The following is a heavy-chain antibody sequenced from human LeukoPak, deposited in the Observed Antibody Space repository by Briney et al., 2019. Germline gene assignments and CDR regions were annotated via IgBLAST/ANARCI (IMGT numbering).Heavy chain of an antibody. CDR3: ARSVVGYSGYDYVIGFDY. CDR1: GGSISSGDYY. CDR2: IYYSGST. Sequence: SETLSLTCTVSGGSISSGDYYWSWIRQPPGKGLEWIGYIYYSGSTYYNPSLKSRVTISVDTSKNQFSLKLGSVTAADTAVYYCARSVVGYSGYDYVIGFDYWGQGTLVTASS. J-gene: IGHJ4*02. V-gene: IGHV4-30-4*01. D-gene: IGHD5-12*01.